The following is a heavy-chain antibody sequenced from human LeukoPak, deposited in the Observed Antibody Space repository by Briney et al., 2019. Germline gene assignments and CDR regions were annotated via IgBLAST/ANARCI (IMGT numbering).Heavy chain of an antibody. V-gene: IGHV3-53*01. CDR3: ARAPYSSGWYPLYYFDY. CDR2: IYSGAST. Sequence: GGSLRLSCAASGFTVSSNYMSWVRQAPGKGLEWVTVIYSGASTYYADSVKGRFTISRDNSKNTLYLQMNSLRAEDTAVYYCARAPYSSGWYPLYYFDYWGQGTLVTVSS. CDR1: GFTVSSNY. J-gene: IGHJ4*02. D-gene: IGHD6-19*01.